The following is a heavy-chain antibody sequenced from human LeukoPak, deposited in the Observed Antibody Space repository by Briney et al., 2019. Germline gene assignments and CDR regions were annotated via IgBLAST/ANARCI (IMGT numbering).Heavy chain of an antibody. D-gene: IGHD5-12*01. J-gene: IGHJ4*02. CDR2: ISSSGSTI. Sequence: GGSLRLSCAASGFTFSSYEMNWVRQAPGKGLEWVSYISSSGSTIYYADSVKGRFTISRDNAKNSLYMQMNSLRAENTAVYYCARDFGGYDLFFDYWGEGTLVTVSS. CDR1: GFTFSSYE. V-gene: IGHV3-48*03. CDR3: ARDFGGYDLFFDY.